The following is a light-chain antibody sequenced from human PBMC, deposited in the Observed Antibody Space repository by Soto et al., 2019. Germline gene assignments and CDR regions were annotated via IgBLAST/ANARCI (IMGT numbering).Light chain of an antibody. Sequence: QSVLTQPTSASGTPGQRVTISCSGSSSNIGSNSVNWYQQLPGTAPKPLIYSNNQRPSGVPDRFSGSKSGTSASLAISGLQSEDEADYYCAAWDDSLNGVVFGGGTKVTVL. CDR2: SNN. CDR1: SSNIGSNS. V-gene: IGLV1-44*01. J-gene: IGLJ2*01. CDR3: AAWDDSLNGVV.